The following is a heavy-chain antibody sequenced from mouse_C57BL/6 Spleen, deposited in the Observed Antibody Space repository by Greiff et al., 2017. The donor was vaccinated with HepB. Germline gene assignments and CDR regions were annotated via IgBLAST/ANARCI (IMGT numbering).Heavy chain of an antibody. CDR1: GYTFTSYW. CDR2: IDPSDSYT. CDR3: ARQTGYAMDY. V-gene: IGHV1-69*01. D-gene: IGHD4-1*01. Sequence: QVQLKESGAELVMPGASVKLSCKASGYTFTSYWMHWVKQRPGQGLEWIGEIDPSDSYTNYNQKFKGKSTLTVDKSSSTAYMQLSSLTSEDSAVYYCARQTGYAMDYWGQGTSVTVSS. J-gene: IGHJ4*01.